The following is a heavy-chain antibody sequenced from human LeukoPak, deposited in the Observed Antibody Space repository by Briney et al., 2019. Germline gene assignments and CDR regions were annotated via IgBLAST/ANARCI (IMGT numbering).Heavy chain of an antibody. CDR1: GGSISSYY. Sequence: SETLSLTCTVSGGSISSYYWSWLRQPPGKGLEWVGYIYYSGDTNYNPSLKSRVTISIDTSKNQFSLKLSSITAADTAVYYCARANPTYPTFGGVIGTDIYCMDVWGQGTTVTVSS. D-gene: IGHD3-16*02. CDR2: IYYSGDT. V-gene: IGHV4-59*01. CDR3: ARANPTYPTFGGVIGTDIYCMDV. J-gene: IGHJ6*02.